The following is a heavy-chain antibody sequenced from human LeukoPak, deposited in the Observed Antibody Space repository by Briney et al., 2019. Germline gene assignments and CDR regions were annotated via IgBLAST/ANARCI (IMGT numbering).Heavy chain of an antibody. Sequence: ASVKVSCKASGYTFTGYYIHWVRQAPGQGLEWMGWINPNSGGTNYAQKFQGRVTMTRDTSISTAYMELSRLRSDDTAVYYCARDIVLMVYAKEVDWFDPWGQGTLVTVSS. CDR1: GYTFTGYY. J-gene: IGHJ5*02. V-gene: IGHV1-2*02. CDR2: INPNSGGT. CDR3: ARDIVLMVYAKEVDWFDP. D-gene: IGHD2-8*01.